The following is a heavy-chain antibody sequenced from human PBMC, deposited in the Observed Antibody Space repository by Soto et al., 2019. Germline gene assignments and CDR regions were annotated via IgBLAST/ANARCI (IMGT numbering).Heavy chain of an antibody. Sequence: PGGSLRLTCAASGFTFSSYDMHWVRQTPGKGLEWVAVLGFDGGGRYYADSVKGRFTISRDNSKNTLDLQMDSLRVEDTALYYCAREPVGPDYAMDVWGQGTTVTVSS. V-gene: IGHV3-33*01. J-gene: IGHJ6*02. D-gene: IGHD1-26*01. CDR3: AREPVGPDYAMDV. CDR2: LGFDGGGR. CDR1: GFTFSSYD.